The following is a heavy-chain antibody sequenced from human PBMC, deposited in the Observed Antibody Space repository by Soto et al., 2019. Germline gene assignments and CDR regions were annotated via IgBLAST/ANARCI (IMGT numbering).Heavy chain of an antibody. J-gene: IGHJ4*02. V-gene: IGHV4-34*01. CDR2: IIPSGST. CDR1: GGSFSGHY. CDR3: ARGSDTAKVGY. Sequence: QVQLQQWGAGLLKPSETLSLTCAVYGGSFSGHYWGWIRQFPGKGLEWIGEIIPSGSTNYNPSLKSRVTISVDTSNNQFSLRLSSVTAADTAMYYCARGSDTAKVGYWGQGTLVTVSS.